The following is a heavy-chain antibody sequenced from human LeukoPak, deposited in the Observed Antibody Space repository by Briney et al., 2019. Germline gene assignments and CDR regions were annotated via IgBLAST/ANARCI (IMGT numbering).Heavy chain of an antibody. D-gene: IGHD1-26*01. J-gene: IGHJ3*02. CDR1: GGSFSGYY. Sequence: SETLSLTCAVYGGSFSGYYWSWIRQPPGKGLEWIGEINHSGSTNYNPSLKSRVTISVDTSKNQFSLKLSSVTAADTAVYYCARAISGSYSRAFDIWGQGTMVTVSS. CDR3: ARAISGSYSRAFDI. CDR2: INHSGST. V-gene: IGHV4-34*01.